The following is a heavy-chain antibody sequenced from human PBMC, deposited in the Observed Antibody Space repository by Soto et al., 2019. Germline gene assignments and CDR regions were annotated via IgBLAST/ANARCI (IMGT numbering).Heavy chain of an antibody. Sequence: SETLSLTCSVSGGSTSSYYWSWIRQPPGKGLEWIGYIYYSGSTDYSPSLKSRVTMSIDTSQNQVSLKLTSVTTADTAVYYWEATPRYCGQGTLVTVSS. CDR3: EATPRY. CDR1: GGSTSSYY. D-gene: IGHD2-15*01. CDR2: IYYSGST. V-gene: IGHV4-59*01. J-gene: IGHJ4*02.